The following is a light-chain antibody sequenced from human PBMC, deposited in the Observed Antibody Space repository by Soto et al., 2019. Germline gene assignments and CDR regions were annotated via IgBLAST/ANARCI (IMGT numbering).Light chain of an antibody. Sequence: QSVLTQPRSVSGSPGQSVTISCTGTSSDVGDYNYVSWYQQHPGKAPKLMIYAVSNRPSGVPDRFSGSKSGKTASLTISGLQAEDEADYYCCSYAGRSYFFGPGTKLTVL. CDR1: SSDVGDYNY. V-gene: IGLV2-11*01. J-gene: IGLJ1*01. CDR2: AVS. CDR3: CSYAGRSYF.